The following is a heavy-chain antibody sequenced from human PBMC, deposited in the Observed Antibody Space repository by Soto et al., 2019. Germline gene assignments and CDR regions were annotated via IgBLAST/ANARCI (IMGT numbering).Heavy chain of an antibody. CDR2: IIPMFGTA. CDR1: GDTFRSYA. Sequence: ASVKVSCKASGDTFRSYAISWVRQAPGQGLEWMGGIIPMFGTANYAQNFQGRVTISVDTSKNQFSLKLSSVTAADTAVYYCARGFMVRGTNWFDPWGQGTLVTVS. V-gene: IGHV1-69*06. J-gene: IGHJ5*02. D-gene: IGHD3-10*01. CDR3: ARGFMVRGTNWFDP.